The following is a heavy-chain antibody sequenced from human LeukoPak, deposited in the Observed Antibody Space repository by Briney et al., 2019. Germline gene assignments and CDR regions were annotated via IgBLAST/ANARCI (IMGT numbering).Heavy chain of an antibody. Sequence: SETLSLTCTVSGGSISSSSYYWGWIRQPPGKGLEWIGSIYYSGSTYYNPSLKSRVTISVDTSKNQFSLKLSSVTAADTAVYYCAREGGDDFGGDYYGMDVWGQGTTVTVSS. V-gene: IGHV4-39*07. CDR3: AREGGDDFGGDYYGMDV. J-gene: IGHJ6*02. CDR2: IYYSGST. D-gene: IGHD3-16*01. CDR1: GGSISSSSYY.